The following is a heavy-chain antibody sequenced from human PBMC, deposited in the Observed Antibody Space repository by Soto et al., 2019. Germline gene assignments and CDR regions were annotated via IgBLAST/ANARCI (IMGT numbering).Heavy chain of an antibody. V-gene: IGHV3-30-3*01. D-gene: IGHD3-3*01. Sequence: GGSLRLSCAASGFTFSNYAMYWVRQAPGKGLEWVAVISYDGSKKYYADSVKGRFTISRDNSKNTLYLQMNSLGAEDTAVYYCARERYDFWSGYYYYGMDVWGQGTTVTVSS. J-gene: IGHJ6*02. CDR3: ARERYDFWSGYYYYGMDV. CDR1: GFTFSNYA. CDR2: ISYDGSKK.